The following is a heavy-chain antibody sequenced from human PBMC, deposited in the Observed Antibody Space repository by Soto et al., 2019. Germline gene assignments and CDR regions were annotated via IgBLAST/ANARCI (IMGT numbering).Heavy chain of an antibody. D-gene: IGHD3-9*01. CDR2: IIPIFGTA. Sequence: QVQLVQSGAEVKKPGSSVKVSCKASGGTFSSYAISWVRQAPGQGLEWMGGIIPIFGTANYAQKFQGRVTITADEPPSTPNMELSSLRSEETAVYYCAISDMRDVNYFDYWGQGTLVTVSS. CDR1: GGTFSSYA. J-gene: IGHJ4*02. CDR3: AISDMRDVNYFDY. V-gene: IGHV1-69*12.